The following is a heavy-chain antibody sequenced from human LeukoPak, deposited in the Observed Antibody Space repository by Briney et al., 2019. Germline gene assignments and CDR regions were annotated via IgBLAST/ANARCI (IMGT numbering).Heavy chain of an antibody. CDR1: GYTFTSYD. J-gene: IGHJ3*02. CDR3: ARGVGIAAAGNGTPDAFDI. D-gene: IGHD6-13*01. CDR2: MNPNSGNT. V-gene: IGHV1-8*03. Sequence: ASVKVSCKASGYTFTSYDINWVRQATGQGLEWMGWMNPNSGNTGYAQKFQGRGTITRNTSISTAYMELSSLRSEDTAGYYCARGVGIAAAGNGTPDAFDIWGQGTMVTVSS.